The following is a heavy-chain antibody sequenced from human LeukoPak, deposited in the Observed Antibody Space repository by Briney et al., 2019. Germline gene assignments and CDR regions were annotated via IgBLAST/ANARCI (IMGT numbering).Heavy chain of an antibody. J-gene: IGHJ4*02. Sequence: GESLKISCEGSGYSFTSYWISWVRQMPGKXLEWMGRIDPSDSYTNYSPSFQGHVTISTDKSLSTAYLQWSSLKASDTAIYYCARHYISGWYWVDYWGQGTLVTVSS. CDR1: GYSFTSYW. CDR3: ARHYISGWYWVDY. CDR2: IDPSDSYT. D-gene: IGHD6-19*01. V-gene: IGHV5-10-1*01.